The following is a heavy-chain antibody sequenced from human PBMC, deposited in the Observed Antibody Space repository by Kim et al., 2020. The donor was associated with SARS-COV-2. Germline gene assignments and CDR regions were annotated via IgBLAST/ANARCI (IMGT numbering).Heavy chain of an antibody. CDR3: AGEWLAE. J-gene: IGHJ3*01. V-gene: IGHV4-34*01. Sequence: SETLSLTCAVYGGSFSGYYCSWIRQPPGKGLEWIGEINHSGSTNYNPSLKSRVTISVDTSKNQFSLKLSSVTAADTAVYYCAGEWLAEWGQGTMVTVSS. CDR2: INHSGST. D-gene: IGHD6-19*01. CDR1: GGSFSGYY.